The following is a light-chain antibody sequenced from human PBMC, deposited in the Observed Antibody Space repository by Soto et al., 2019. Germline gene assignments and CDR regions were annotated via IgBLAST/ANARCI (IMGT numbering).Light chain of an antibody. CDR3: QQYASSVT. CDR2: GAS. Sequence: EILSTQSPGSLSLSPGDRATLSCRASQSFSSTFFAWYQQKPGQAPRLLIYGASSRATGIPDRFSGSGSGTDFTLTISRLEPEDFAVYYCQQYASSVTFGQGTKVEIK. V-gene: IGKV3-20*01. CDR1: QSFSSTF. J-gene: IGKJ1*01.